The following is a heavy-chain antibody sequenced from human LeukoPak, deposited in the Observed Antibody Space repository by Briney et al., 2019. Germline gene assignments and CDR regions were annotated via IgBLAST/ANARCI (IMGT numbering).Heavy chain of an antibody. CDR3: AREPPLYSSGLFDY. CDR1: GGSFSGYY. V-gene: IGHV4-34*01. Sequence: PSETLSLTCAVYGGSFSGYYWSWIRQPPGKGLEWIGEINHSGSTNYNPSLKSRVTISVDTSKSQFSLKLSSVTAADTAVYYCAREPPLYSSGLFDYWGQGTLVTVSS. J-gene: IGHJ4*02. D-gene: IGHD6-19*01. CDR2: INHSGST.